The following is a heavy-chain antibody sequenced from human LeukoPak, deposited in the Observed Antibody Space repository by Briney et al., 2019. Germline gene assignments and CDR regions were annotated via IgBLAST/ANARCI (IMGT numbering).Heavy chain of an antibody. CDR1: GGSFSGYY. Sequence: SETLSLTCAVYGGSFSGYYWSWIRQPPGKGLEWIGEINHSGSTNYNPSLKSRVTISVDTSKNQFSLKLSSVTAADTAVYYCAARGRGSEGMITFGGVIVWSQGTLVTVPS. D-gene: IGHD3-16*02. J-gene: IGHJ4*02. V-gene: IGHV4-34*01. CDR3: AARGRGSEGMITFGGVIV. CDR2: INHSGST.